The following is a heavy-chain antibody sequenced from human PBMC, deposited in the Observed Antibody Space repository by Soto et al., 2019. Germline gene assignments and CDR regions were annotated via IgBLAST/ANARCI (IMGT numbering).Heavy chain of an antibody. D-gene: IGHD1-7*01. CDR3: AREELRVDAFDI. J-gene: IGHJ3*02. V-gene: IGHV4-4*07. CDR2: IYTSGST. CDR1: GGAIGSYY. Sequence: LSXTCTVSGGAIGSYYCSWIRQPAGKGLEWIGRIYTSGSTNYNPPLKSRVTMSVDTSKNQFSLKLSSVTAADTAVYYCAREELRVDAFDIWGQGTMVTVS.